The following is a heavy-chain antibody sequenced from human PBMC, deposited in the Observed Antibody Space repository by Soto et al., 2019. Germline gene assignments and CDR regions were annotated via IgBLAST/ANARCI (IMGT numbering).Heavy chain of an antibody. CDR3: ARYRYYYYGMDV. CDR1: GGTFSSYA. CDR2: IIPIFGTA. J-gene: IGHJ6*02. Sequence: SVKVSCKASGGTFSSYAISWVRQAPGQGLEWMGGIIPIFGTANYAQKFQGRVTITADESTSTAYMELSSLRSEDTAVYYCARYRYYYYGMDVWGQVTTVTVSS. V-gene: IGHV1-69*13. D-gene: IGHD1-26*01.